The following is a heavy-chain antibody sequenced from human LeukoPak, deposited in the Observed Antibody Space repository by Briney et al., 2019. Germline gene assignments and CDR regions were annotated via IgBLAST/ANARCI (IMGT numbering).Heavy chain of an antibody. D-gene: IGHD3-10*01. V-gene: IGHV4-34*01. CDR2: INHSGST. CDR3: ASSGSYSHVDY. Sequence: PSETLSLTCAVYGGSFSGYSWSWIRQPPGKGLEWIGEINHSGSTNYNPSLKSRVTISVDTSKNQFSLKLSSVTAADTAVYYCASSGSYSHVDYWGQGTLVTVSS. J-gene: IGHJ4*02. CDR1: GGSFSGYS.